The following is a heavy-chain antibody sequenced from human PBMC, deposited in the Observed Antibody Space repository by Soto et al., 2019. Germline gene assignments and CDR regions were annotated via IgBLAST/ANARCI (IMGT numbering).Heavy chain of an antibody. CDR1: GGSVSSGSYY. J-gene: IGHJ4*02. CDR2: IYYSGST. Sequence: QVQLQESGPGLVKPSETLSLTCTVSGGSVSSGSYYWSWIRQPPGKGLEWIGYIYYSGSTNYNPSLKIRVTISVDTSKNQFSLKLSSVTAADTAVYYCARDHTYSSGWYYFDYWGQGTLVTVSS. D-gene: IGHD6-19*01. CDR3: ARDHTYSSGWYYFDY. V-gene: IGHV4-61*01.